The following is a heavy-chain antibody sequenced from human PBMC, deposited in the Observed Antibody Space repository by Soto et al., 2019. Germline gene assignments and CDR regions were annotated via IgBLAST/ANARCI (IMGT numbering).Heavy chain of an antibody. J-gene: IGHJ6*02. D-gene: IGHD3-10*01. CDR2: INSDGSST. V-gene: IGHV3-74*01. CDR3: ARDDYGSGSPEGYYYYGMDV. CDR1: GFTFSSYW. Sequence: QAGGSLRLSCAASGFTFSSYWMHWVRQAPGKGLVWVSRINSDGSSTSYADSVKGRFTISRDNAKNTLYLQMNSLRAEDTAVYYCARDDYGSGSPEGYYYYGMDVWGQGTTVTVSS.